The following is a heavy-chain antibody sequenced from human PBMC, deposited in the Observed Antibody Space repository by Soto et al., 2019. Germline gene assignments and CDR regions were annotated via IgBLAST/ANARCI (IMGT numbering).Heavy chain of an antibody. Sequence: KVLEWLGYISYSGFTSFNPSLKSRSTISADTSKNQFSLSLTSVTAADTAVYYCVNMAWGEAVAGYW. J-gene: IGHJ2*01. V-gene: IGHV4-59*01. CDR3: VNMAWGEAVAGYW. D-gene: IGHD6-19*01. CDR2: ISYSGFT.